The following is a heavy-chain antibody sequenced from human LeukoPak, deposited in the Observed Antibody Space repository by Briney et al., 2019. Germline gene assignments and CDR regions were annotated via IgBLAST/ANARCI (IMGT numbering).Heavy chain of an antibody. CDR3: AREPYCSNGVCYIQHFFDC. CDR2: IFGGGGTTT. CDR1: GFPFGSYS. Sequence: GGSLRLSCAASGFPFGSYSMNWVRQAPGKGLELVSHIFGGGGTTTVYADSVKGRFTVSRDDAKNSLYLQMSSLRAEDTAVYYCAREPYCSNGVCYIQHFFDCWGQGTLVTVSS. V-gene: IGHV3-48*04. J-gene: IGHJ4*02. D-gene: IGHD2-8*01.